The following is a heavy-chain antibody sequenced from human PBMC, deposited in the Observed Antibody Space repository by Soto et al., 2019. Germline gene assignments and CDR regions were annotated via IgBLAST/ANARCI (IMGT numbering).Heavy chain of an antibody. D-gene: IGHD3-10*01. CDR1: GFTFSNYA. CDR3: TKLRTITTGASDC. J-gene: IGHJ4*02. Sequence: VQLLESGGGLVQPGGSLRLSCAASGFTFSNYAMSWVRQAPGKGLEWVSTMSGGGALTYYADSVKGRFTVSRDNSRNTLYLEMNSLRAVDTAIYYCTKLRTITTGASDCWGQGTLVTVSS. CDR2: MSGGGALT. V-gene: IGHV3-23*01.